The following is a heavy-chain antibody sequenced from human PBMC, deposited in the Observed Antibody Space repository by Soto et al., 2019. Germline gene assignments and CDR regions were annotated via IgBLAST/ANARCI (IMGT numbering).Heavy chain of an antibody. CDR2: IGSGGGST. CDR1: GFTFSSYA. V-gene: IGHV3-23*01. J-gene: IGHJ4*02. CDR3: APGRQLILAQ. D-gene: IGHD6-13*01. Sequence: PGGSLRLSCAASGFTFSSYAMSWVRQAPGKGLEWVSGIGSGGGSTYYADSVKGRFTISRDDSKNTLYLRMNSLRAEDTAVHYCAPGRQLILAQWGQGTLVTVSS.